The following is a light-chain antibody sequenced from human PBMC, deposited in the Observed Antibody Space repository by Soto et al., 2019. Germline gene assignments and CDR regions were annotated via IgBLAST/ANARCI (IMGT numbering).Light chain of an antibody. CDR3: HSYDVRMMGPA. V-gene: IGLV1-40*01. J-gene: IGLJ2*01. CDR2: DNS. Sequence: QSVLTQPPSLSGAPGQRVTISCTGSRSNIGAGYDVPWYQHLPGTAPKVLIFDNSNRPSGVPDRFSGSKSGTSASLAITGLQAEDEAVYFFHSYDVRMMGPAFGGETKLTVL. CDR1: RSNIGAGYD.